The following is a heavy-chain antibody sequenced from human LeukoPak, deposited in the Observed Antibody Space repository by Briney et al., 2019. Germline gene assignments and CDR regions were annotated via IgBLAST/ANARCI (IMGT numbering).Heavy chain of an antibody. CDR2: VFHSGTT. V-gene: IGHV4-59*08. D-gene: IGHD2-21*02. J-gene: IGHJ3*02. CDR1: GDSLTSHF. Sequence: SETLSLTCNVSGDSLTSHFWSWIRQTPGKGQEWIGYVFHSGTTNYSPSLKSRVTISLDTSKKEFYLRLASMTAADIGVYYCARRMVTVTDAFDIWGRGTKVSVSS. CDR3: ARRMVTVTDAFDI.